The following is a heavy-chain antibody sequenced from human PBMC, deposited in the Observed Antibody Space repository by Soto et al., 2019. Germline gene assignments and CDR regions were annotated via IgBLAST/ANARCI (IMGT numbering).Heavy chain of an antibody. CDR2: IYYSGST. Sequence: SETQSLTCTVSGGSISSYYLSWIRQPPGKGLEWIGEIYYSGSTNYNPSLKSRVTISVDTSKNQFSLKLTSVTAADTAVYYCARDKITGLFDYWGQGTLVTVSS. CDR3: ARDKITGLFDY. J-gene: IGHJ4*02. V-gene: IGHV4-59*12. D-gene: IGHD2-8*02. CDR1: GGSISSYY.